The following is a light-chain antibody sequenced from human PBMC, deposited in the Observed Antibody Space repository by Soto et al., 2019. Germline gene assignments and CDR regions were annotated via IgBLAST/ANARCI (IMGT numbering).Light chain of an antibody. CDR3: QKYNSARWT. J-gene: IGKJ1*01. V-gene: IGKV1-27*01. CDR2: AAS. CDR1: QGIATY. Sequence: DIQMTQSHSSLSASVGDRFTITCRASQGIATYVAWYQKKPGKPPRVVIYAASTLQSGVPSRFSGSGYGTDFNLTISSLQPEDVATYYCQKYNSARWTFGQGTKVDIK.